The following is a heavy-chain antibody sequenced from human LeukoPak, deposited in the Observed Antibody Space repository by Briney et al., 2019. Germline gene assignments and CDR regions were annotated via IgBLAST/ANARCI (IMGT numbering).Heavy chain of an antibody. V-gene: IGHV1-2*02. Sequence: ASVKVSCKASGYTFTGYYMHWVRQAPGQGLEWMGWINPNSGGTNYAQKFQGRVTMTRDTSISTAYMELSRLRSDDTAVYYCVRVWHDYVWGSYRPTTEYYFDYWGQGTLVTVSS. J-gene: IGHJ4*02. CDR2: INPNSGGT. CDR3: VRVWHDYVWGSYRPTTEYYFDY. D-gene: IGHD3-16*02. CDR1: GYTFTGYY.